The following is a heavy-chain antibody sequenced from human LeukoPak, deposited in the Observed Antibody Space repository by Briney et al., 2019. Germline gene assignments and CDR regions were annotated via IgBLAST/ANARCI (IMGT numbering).Heavy chain of an antibody. V-gene: IGHV3-48*03. CDR3: ARDFNYYDSSGYPHSYIDL. Sequence: PGGSLRLSCAASGFTFSSYEMNWVRQAPGKGLEWVSYISSSGTTIYYADSVKGRFTISRDNAKNSLYLQMNSLRAEDTAVYYCARDFNYYDSSGYPHSYIDLWGRGTLVTVSS. CDR1: GFTFSSYE. D-gene: IGHD3-22*01. CDR2: ISSSGTTI. J-gene: IGHJ2*01.